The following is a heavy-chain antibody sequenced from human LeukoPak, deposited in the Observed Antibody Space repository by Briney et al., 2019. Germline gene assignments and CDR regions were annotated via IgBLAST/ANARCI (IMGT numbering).Heavy chain of an antibody. J-gene: IGHJ4*02. CDR1: GFTFSNYN. V-gene: IGHV3-30*18. CDR2: ISYDGSNK. CDR3: AKGGSSSAWYSSADY. D-gene: IGHD6-13*01. Sequence: PGGSLRLSCAASGFTFSNYNMNWVRQAPGKGLEWVALISYDGSNKYYADSVKGRFTISRDNSKNTLYLQMNSLRAEDTAVYYCAKGGSSSAWYSSADYWGQGTLVTVSS.